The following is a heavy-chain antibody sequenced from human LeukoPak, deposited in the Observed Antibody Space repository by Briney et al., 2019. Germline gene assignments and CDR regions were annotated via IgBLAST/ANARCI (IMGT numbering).Heavy chain of an antibody. CDR3: ARGGSRRDTAMVWDY. V-gene: IGHV4-59*01. J-gene: IGHJ4*02. Sequence: SETLSLTCPVSGGSITSYHWNWIRQPPGKGLEWIGYISYSGSTSYNPSLKGRVTISMDTSKNQFSLRLTSVTAADTAFYYCARGGSRRDTAMVWDYWGQGILVTVSS. D-gene: IGHD5-18*01. CDR1: GGSITSYH. CDR2: ISYSGST.